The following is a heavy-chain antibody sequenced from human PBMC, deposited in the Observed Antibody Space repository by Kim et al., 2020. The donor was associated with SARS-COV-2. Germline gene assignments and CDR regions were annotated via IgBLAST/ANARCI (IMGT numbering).Heavy chain of an antibody. CDR2: INSDGGTT. Sequence: GGSLRLSCAASGFTFSSYWMHWVRQAPGKGLVWVSRINSDGGTTSYADSVKGRFTISRDNAKSTLYLQMNSLRAEDTAVYYCASRRYTGTDYYFDYWGQGTPVTV. CDR1: GFTFSSYW. CDR3: ASRRYTGTDYYFDY. V-gene: IGHV3-74*01. D-gene: IGHD1-26*01. J-gene: IGHJ4*02.